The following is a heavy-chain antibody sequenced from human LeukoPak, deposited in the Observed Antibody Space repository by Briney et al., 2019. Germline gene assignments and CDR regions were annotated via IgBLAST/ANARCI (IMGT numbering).Heavy chain of an antibody. Sequence: GGSLRLSCAASGFTFSSYGMHWVRQAPGKGLEWVAFIRYDGSNKYYADSVKGRFTISRDNSKNTLYLQMNSLRAEDTAVYYCARDEGLRFLEWLFDYWGQGTLVTVSS. CDR2: IRYDGSNK. J-gene: IGHJ4*02. D-gene: IGHD3-3*01. CDR3: ARDEGLRFLEWLFDY. CDR1: GFTFSSYG. V-gene: IGHV3-30*02.